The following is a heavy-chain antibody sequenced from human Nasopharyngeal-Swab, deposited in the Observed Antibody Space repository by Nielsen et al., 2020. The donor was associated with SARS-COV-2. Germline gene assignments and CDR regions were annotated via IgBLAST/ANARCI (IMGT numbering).Heavy chain of an antibody. D-gene: IGHD2-15*01. V-gene: IGHV5-51*01. CDR2: IYPGDSDT. CDR1: GYSFTNYW. J-gene: IGHJ4*02. CDR3: ARTVASSFDS. Sequence: GESLKISCKGSGYSFTNYWIGWVRQMPGKGLEWMGTIYPGDSDTRYNPSFQGHVTISADKSINTAYLQWSSLKASDTAMYYCARTVASSFDSWGQGTLVTVSS.